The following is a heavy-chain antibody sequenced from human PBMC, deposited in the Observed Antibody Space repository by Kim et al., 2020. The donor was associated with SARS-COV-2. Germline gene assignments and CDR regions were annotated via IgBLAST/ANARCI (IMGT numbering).Heavy chain of an antibody. Sequence: GGSLRLSCAASGFTFSSYWMHWVRQAPGKGLVWVSRINSDGSSTSYADSVKGRFTISRDNAKNTLYLQMNSLRAEDTAVYYCATSRGYYMIDPWGQGTLVTVSS. CDR2: INSDGSST. J-gene: IGHJ5*02. CDR3: ATSRGYYMIDP. CDR1: GFTFSSYW. D-gene: IGHD1-26*01. V-gene: IGHV3-74*01.